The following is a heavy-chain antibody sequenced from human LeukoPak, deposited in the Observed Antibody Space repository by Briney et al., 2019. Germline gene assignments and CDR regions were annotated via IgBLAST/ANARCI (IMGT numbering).Heavy chain of an antibody. D-gene: IGHD3-10*01. Sequence: KASETLSLSCSVSGVSISSRIYYWGCVRQPPGEGMEWVGAISYSGSTYYNTSLKSRVSISVDTSKNQLSLQLTSVTAGDTAMYFCASRPGGPEYFGSGSSPWGQGTLVIVSS. CDR2: ISYSGST. CDR1: GVSISSRIYY. J-gene: IGHJ4*02. CDR3: ASRPGGPEYFGSGSSP. V-gene: IGHV4-39*01.